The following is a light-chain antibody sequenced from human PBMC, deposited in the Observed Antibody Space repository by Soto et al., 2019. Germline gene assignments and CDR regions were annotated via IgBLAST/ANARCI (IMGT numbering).Light chain of an antibody. CDR1: QSISRY. J-gene: IGKJ4*01. V-gene: IGKV3-20*01. Sequence: IVLTQSPGTLSLSPGERTTLSCRASQSISRYLAWYQQKPGQGPGLLIYGASSRATGTPDRFGASGSGTDFTLTISRLEPEDFAVYYCQQYGSSPLTFGGGTKVDIK. CDR3: QQYGSSPLT. CDR2: GAS.